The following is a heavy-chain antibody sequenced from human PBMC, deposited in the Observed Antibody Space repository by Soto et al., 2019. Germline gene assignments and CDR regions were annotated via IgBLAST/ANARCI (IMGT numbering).Heavy chain of an antibody. CDR2: VWYDGSNK. CDR1: GFTFSSYG. Sequence: PGGSLRLSCAASGFTFSSYGMHWVRQAPGKGLEWVAVVWYDGSNKYYTDSVKGRFTISRDNSKNTLYLQMNSLRADDTAVYYCASTTVVTPDGYWGQGTLVTVSS. V-gene: IGHV3-33*01. J-gene: IGHJ4*02. CDR3: ASTTVVTPDGY. D-gene: IGHD4-17*01.